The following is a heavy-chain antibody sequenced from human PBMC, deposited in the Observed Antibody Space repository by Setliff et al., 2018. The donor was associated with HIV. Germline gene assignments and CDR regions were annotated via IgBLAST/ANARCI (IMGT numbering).Heavy chain of an antibody. CDR2: IYTSGST. Sequence: SETLSLTCTVSGGSINSGSYYWSWIRQPAGKGLEWIGRIYTSGSTNYNPSLKSRVTISVDTSKNQFSLKLSSVTAADTAVYYCARDRESSSWYYYYYY. D-gene: IGHD6-13*01. CDR3: ARDRESSSWYYYYYY. V-gene: IGHV4-61*02. CDR1: GGSINSGSYY. J-gene: IGHJ6*01.